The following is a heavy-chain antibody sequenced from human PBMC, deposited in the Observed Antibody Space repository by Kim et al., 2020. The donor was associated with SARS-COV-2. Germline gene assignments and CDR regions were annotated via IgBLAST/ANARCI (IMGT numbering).Heavy chain of an antibody. D-gene: IGHD2-15*01. CDR3: ARDLVVVAATPGY. V-gene: IGHV1-18*01. Sequence: AQKLQGRVTMTTDTSTSTAYMELRSLRSDDTAVYYCARDLVVVAATPGYWGQGTLVTVSS. J-gene: IGHJ4*02.